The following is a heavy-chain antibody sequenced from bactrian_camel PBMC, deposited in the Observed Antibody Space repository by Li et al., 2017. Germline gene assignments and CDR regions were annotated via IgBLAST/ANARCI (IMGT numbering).Heavy chain of an antibody. J-gene: IGHJ4*01. CDR1: RFSFSNYG. CDR3: AARDTGLCEIMSAYNY. CDR2: IVNGDRT. V-gene: IGHV3S40*01. Sequence: VQLVESGGGLVQPGGSLRLSCAASRFSFSNYGMSWVRQAPGKGLEWVSAIVNGDRTTYAESVKGQFTISRDNAKNTMSLQMNSLKPEDSGMYYCAARDTGLCEIMSAYNYWGQGTQFTVS. D-gene: IGHD5*01.